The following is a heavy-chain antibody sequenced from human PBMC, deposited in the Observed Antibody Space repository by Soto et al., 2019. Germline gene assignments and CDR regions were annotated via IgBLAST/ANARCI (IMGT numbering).Heavy chain of an antibody. CDR3: AREIVTPGQWYFDV. CDR2: IGSAGDP. J-gene: IGHJ2*01. V-gene: IGHV3-13*05. CDR1: GFTFSSYD. D-gene: IGHD2-2*01. Sequence: EVQLVESGGGLVQPGGSLRLSCAASGFTFSSYDMHWVRQTAGKSLELVSSIGSAGDPHYSDSVKGRFTISRENAKNSLYLQMNSLRAGDTAVYYCAREIVTPGQWYFDVWGCGTLVTVSS.